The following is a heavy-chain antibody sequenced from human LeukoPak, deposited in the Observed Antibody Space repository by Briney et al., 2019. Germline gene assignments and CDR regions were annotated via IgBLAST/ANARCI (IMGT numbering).Heavy chain of an antibody. D-gene: IGHD3-10*01. Sequence: SETLSLTCSVSGDSMSGYYWSWIRQPPGKGLEWIGYIYYSGSTNYNPSLKSRVTISVDTSKNQFSLKLSSVTAADTAVYYCARRDRMVRGATGYDYWGQGTLVTVSS. J-gene: IGHJ4*02. CDR1: GDSMSGYY. CDR2: IYYSGST. V-gene: IGHV4-59*08. CDR3: ARRDRMVRGATGYDY.